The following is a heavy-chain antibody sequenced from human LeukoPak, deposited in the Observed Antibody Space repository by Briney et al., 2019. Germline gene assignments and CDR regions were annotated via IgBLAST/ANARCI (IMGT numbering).Heavy chain of an antibody. V-gene: IGHV3-64*01. J-gene: IGHJ4*02. CDR2: ISSNGGST. CDR3: AKALGDLGALNDY. D-gene: IGHD3-16*01. CDR1: GFTFSSYA. Sequence: GGSLRLSCAASGFTFSSYAMHWVRQAPGKGLEYVSAISSNGGSTYYANSVKGRFTISRDNSKNTLYLQMGSLRAEDTAVYYCAKALGDLGALNDYWGQGTLVTVSS.